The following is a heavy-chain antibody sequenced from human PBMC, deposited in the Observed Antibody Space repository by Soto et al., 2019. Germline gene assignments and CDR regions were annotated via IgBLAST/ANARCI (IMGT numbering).Heavy chain of an antibody. Sequence: DGQLVESGGGLIQPGVALRLSCXAFXXXISGKXDXAXXRQAPXXGLLWVSALYKIEGSFYADSVKGRLTTSSDSSKTTVYLQMKDLRPDDTAVYYCATWHERENAYDVWGIGTTATVSS. CDR2: LYKIEGS. J-gene: IGHJ3*01. CDR3: ATWHERENAYDV. D-gene: IGHD1-1*01. CDR1: XXXISGKX. V-gene: IGHV3-53*01.